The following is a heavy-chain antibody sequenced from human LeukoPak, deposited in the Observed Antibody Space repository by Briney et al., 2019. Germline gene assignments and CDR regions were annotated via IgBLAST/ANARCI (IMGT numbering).Heavy chain of an antibody. D-gene: IGHD2-15*01. CDR3: ARDRSGSGDY. CDR2: ISGTSTYI. CDR1: GFSFSSHS. V-gene: IGHV3-21*01. Sequence: GGSLRLSCAASGFSFSSHSMNWVRQAPGKGLEWVSSISGTSTYIYYADSLKGRFTISRDNAKNSLFLQMNSLRAEDTAVYYCARDRSGSGDYWGQGTLVTVSS. J-gene: IGHJ4*02.